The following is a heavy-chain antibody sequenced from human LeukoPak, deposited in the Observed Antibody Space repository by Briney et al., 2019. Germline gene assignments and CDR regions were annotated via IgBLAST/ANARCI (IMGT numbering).Heavy chain of an antibody. CDR3: ARLTGGVGATSRHYCYYYTDV. CDR2: INPNSGGT. Sequence: AASVKVSCKASGYTFTGYYMHWVRQAPGQGLEWMGWINPNSGGTNYAQKFQGRVTMTRDTSISTAYMELSRLRSDDTAVYYCARLTGGVGATSRHYCYYYTDVWGKGTTVTVSS. D-gene: IGHD1-26*01. J-gene: IGHJ6*03. CDR1: GYTFTGYY. V-gene: IGHV1-2*02.